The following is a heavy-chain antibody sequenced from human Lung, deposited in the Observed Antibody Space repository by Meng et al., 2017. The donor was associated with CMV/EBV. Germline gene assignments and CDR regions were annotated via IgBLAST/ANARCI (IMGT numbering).Heavy chain of an antibody. CDR3: AREGYDYDSGNYYYYFDR. Sequence: GGSXRLSCVVSRFSFSSYNMNWVRQPPGKALEWVASISTTSSYTYYADSLKGRFTISRDNAKNSLYLQMNNVRAEDTAVYYCAREGYDYDSGNYYYYFDRXGQGXLVTVSS. J-gene: IGHJ4*02. CDR1: RFSFSSYN. D-gene: IGHD3-10*01. CDR2: ISTTSSYT. V-gene: IGHV3-21*01.